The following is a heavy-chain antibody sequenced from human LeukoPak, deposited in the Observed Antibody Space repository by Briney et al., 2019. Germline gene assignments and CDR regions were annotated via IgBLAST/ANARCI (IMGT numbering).Heavy chain of an antibody. Sequence: TLSLTCSVSGGSISSGSYYWSWIRQPAGKGLEWIGRIYTSGSTNYNPSLKSRVTISLDTSENHFSLKLSSVTAADTAVYYCARVTTGGYYNYWGQGTLVTVSS. CDR1: GGSISSGSYY. V-gene: IGHV4-61*02. CDR3: ARVTTGGYYNY. J-gene: IGHJ4*02. D-gene: IGHD3-22*01. CDR2: IYTSGST.